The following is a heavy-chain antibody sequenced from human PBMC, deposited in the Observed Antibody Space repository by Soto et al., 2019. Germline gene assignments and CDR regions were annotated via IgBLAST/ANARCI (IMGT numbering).Heavy chain of an antibody. CDR2: IYYSGST. CDR1: GGSISSYY. V-gene: IGHV4-59*01. J-gene: IGHJ6*02. D-gene: IGHD3-9*01. Sequence: SETLSLTCTVSGGSISSYYWSWIRQPPGKGLEWIGYIYYSGSTNYNPSLKSRVTISVDTSKNQFSLKLSSVTAADTAVYYCARDQDILTGYYYYGMDVWGQGTTVTVS. CDR3: ARDQDILTGYYYYGMDV.